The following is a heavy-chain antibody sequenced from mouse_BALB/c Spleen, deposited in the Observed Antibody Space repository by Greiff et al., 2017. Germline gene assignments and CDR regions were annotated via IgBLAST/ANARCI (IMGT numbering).Heavy chain of an antibody. J-gene: IGHJ4*01. CDR1: GFTFSSYA. CDR2: ISSGGSYT. D-gene: IGHD4-1*01. Sequence: EVMLVESGGGLVKPGGSLKLSCAASGFTFSSYAMSWVRQSPEKRLEWVAEISSGGSYTYYPDTVTGRFTISRDNAKNTLYLEMRSLRSEDTAMYYCARDLGTGAMDYWGQGTSVTVSS. V-gene: IGHV5-9-4*01. CDR3: ARDLGTGAMDY.